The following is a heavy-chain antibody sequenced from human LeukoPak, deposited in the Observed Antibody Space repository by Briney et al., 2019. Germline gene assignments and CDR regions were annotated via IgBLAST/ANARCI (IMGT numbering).Heavy chain of an antibody. V-gene: IGHV3-21*01. CDR2: ISSSSSYI. CDR3: ARGGAIAALPDDNWFDP. CDR1: GFTFSSYS. D-gene: IGHD6-13*01. J-gene: IGHJ5*02. Sequence: PGGSLRLSCAASGFTFSSYSMNWVRQAPGKGLEWVSSISSSSSYIHYADSVKGRFTISRDNAKSSLYLQMNSLRAEDTAVYYCARGGAIAALPDDNWFDPWGQGTLVTVSS.